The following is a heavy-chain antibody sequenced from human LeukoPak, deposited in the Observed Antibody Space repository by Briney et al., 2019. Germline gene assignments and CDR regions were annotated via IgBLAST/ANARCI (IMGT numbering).Heavy chain of an antibody. CDR3: ARERGYCSSTSCYQHAFDI. Sequence: GGSLRLSCAASGFTFSSYWMSWVHQAPGKGLEWVANIKQDGSEKYYVDSVKGRFTISRDNAKNSLYLQMNSLRAEDTAVYYCARERGYCSSTSCYQHAFDIRGQGTMVTVSS. CDR2: IKQDGSEK. D-gene: IGHD2-2*01. J-gene: IGHJ3*02. CDR1: GFTFSSYW. V-gene: IGHV3-7*01.